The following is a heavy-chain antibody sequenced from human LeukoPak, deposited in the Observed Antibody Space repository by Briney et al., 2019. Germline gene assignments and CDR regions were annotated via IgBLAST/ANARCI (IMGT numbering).Heavy chain of an antibody. CDR3: ARAGKNPRSYDY. D-gene: IGHD1-26*01. Sequence: PSETLSLTCSVSGGSISSYYWSWIRQPPGKGLEWIGYIYYSGSTNYNPSLKSRVTMSIDTSKNQFSLILSSVTAADTAVYYCARAGKNPRSYDYWGQGTLVTVSS. CDR2: IYYSGST. V-gene: IGHV4-59*01. J-gene: IGHJ4*02. CDR1: GGSISSYY.